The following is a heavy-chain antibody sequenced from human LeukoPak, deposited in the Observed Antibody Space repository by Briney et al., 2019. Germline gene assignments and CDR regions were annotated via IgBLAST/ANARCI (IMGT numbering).Heavy chain of an antibody. V-gene: IGHV4-4*02. CDR2: IYHTGST. CDR3: ARGGMVRGVIVYYYYGMDV. D-gene: IGHD3-10*01. Sequence: SETLSLTCAVSGGSISSSNWWSWVRQPPGKGLEWIGEIYHTGSTNYNPSLKSRVTISVDKSKNQFSLKLSSVTAADTAVYYCARGGMVRGVIVYYYYGMDVWGKGTTVTVSS. CDR1: GGSISSSNW. J-gene: IGHJ6*04.